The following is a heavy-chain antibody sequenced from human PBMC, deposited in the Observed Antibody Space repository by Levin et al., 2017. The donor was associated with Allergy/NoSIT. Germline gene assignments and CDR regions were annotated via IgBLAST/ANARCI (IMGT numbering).Heavy chain of an antibody. CDR2: IKAKSDGETT. V-gene: IGHV3-15*01. Sequence: NPGGSLRLSCAASGFPFINAWMSWVRQAPGKGLEWVGRIKAKSDGETTDYAAPVKGRFTISRDDSKNTLYLQMNSLKIEDTGVYYCGDLGDGYSSDWGQGTLVAVSS. CDR1: GFPFINAW. CDR3: GDLGDGYSSD. J-gene: IGHJ4*02. D-gene: IGHD5-24*01.